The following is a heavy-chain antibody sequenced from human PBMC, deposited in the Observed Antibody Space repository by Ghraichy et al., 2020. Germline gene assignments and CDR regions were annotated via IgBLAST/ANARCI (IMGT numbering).Heavy chain of an antibody. V-gene: IGHV4-34*01. J-gene: IGHJ4*02. Sequence: SQTLSLTCAVYGGSFSGYYWSWIRQPPGKGLEWIGEINHSGSTNYNPSLKSRVTISVDTSKNQFSLKLSSVTAADTAVYYCARGPPDIGVHYFDYWGQGTLVTVSS. D-gene: IGHD5-12*01. CDR3: ARGPPDIGVHYFDY. CDR2: INHSGST. CDR1: GGSFSGYY.